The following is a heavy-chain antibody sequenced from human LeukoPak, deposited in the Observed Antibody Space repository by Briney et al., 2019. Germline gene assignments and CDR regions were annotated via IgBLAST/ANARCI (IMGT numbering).Heavy chain of an antibody. V-gene: IGHV3-30*04. CDR1: GFTFSSYV. D-gene: IGHD3-22*01. Sequence: GGSLRLSCAASGFTFSSYVMHWVRQAPGKGLEWVAVISYDGSNKYYADSVKGRFTISRDNSKNTLYLQMNSLRAEDTAVYYCARDFGPRYYYDSSGYYVPGYWGQGTLVTVSS. J-gene: IGHJ4*02. CDR2: ISYDGSNK. CDR3: ARDFGPRYYYDSSGYYVPGY.